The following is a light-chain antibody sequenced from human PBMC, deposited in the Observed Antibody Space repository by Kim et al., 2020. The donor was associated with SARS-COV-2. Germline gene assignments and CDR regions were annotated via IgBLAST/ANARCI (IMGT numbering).Light chain of an antibody. CDR2: DAS. Sequence: ASVGDRVTITFRASQSISSWLAWYQQKPGKAPDLLIYDASSLENGVPSRFSGSGSGIEFTLTLSSLQPDDFATFYCQQYSKYPWTFGQGTKVEIK. CDR3: QQYSKYPWT. CDR1: QSISSW. J-gene: IGKJ1*01. V-gene: IGKV1-5*01.